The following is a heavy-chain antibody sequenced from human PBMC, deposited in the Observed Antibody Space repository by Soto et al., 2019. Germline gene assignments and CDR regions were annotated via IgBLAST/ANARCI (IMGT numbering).Heavy chain of an antibody. V-gene: IGHV3-33*01. CDR1: GFTFSSYG. D-gene: IGHD2-15*01. Sequence: PGGSLRLSCAASGFTFSSYGMHWVRQAPGKGLEWVAVIWYDGSNKYHADSVKGRFTISRDNSKNTLYLQMNSLRAEDTAVYYCASGGRQDYYSGMDVWGQGTTVTVSS. CDR3: ASGGRQDYYSGMDV. J-gene: IGHJ6*02. CDR2: IWYDGSNK.